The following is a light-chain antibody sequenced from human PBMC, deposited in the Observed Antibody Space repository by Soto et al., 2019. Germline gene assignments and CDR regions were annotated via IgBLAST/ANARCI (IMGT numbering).Light chain of an antibody. Sequence: DIVMTQTPLSLSVTPGQPASISCKSSQSLLNSDGTPYVARYQQKPGQAHRLLIYGASSRATGIPDRFSGSGSGTDFTLTIRRLEPEDFAVYYCNQYGGSPWTFGQGTKVDIK. J-gene: IGKJ1*01. V-gene: IGKV3-20*01. CDR3: NQYGGSPWT. CDR2: GAS. CDR1: QSLLNSDGTPY.